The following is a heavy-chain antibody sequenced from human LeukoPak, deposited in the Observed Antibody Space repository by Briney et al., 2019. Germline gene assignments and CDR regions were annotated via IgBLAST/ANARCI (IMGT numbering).Heavy chain of an antibody. CDR1: GGSISSGSYY. Sequence: SETLSLTCTVSGGSISSGSYYWGWIRQPPGKGLEWIANFYPSGSTYYNPSLKSRVVFSVDTSKNHFSLKLTSVTAADTAMYYCTRGLPTESTSHWGQGTLVTVSS. CDR3: TRGLPTESTSH. J-gene: IGHJ4*02. CDR2: FYPSGST. D-gene: IGHD4-11*01. V-gene: IGHV4-39*02.